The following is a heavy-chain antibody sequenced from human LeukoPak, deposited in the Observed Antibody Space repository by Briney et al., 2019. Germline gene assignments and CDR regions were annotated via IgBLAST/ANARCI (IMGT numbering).Heavy chain of an antibody. J-gene: IGHJ2*01. D-gene: IGHD2-21*01. CDR3: AGVVGSRRWYFDL. V-gene: IGHV4-34*01. CDR1: GGSFSGYY. Sequence: SETLSLTCAVYGGSFSGYYWSWIRQPPGKGLEWIGEINHSGSTNYNPSLKSRVTISVDTSKNQFSLKLSSVTAADTAVYYCAGVVGSRRWYFDLWGRGTLVTVSS. CDR2: INHSGST.